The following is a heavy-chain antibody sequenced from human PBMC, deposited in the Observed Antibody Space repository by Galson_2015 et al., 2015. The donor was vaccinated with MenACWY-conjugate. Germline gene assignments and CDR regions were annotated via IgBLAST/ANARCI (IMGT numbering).Heavy chain of an antibody. CDR1: GFTFSDYY. CDR3: ARDSSNCYDSSGYEDY. V-gene: IGHV3-11*05. Sequence: SLRLSCAASGFTFSDYYMSWIRQAPGKGLEWVSYISSSSSYTNYAYSVKGRFTISRDNAKNSLYLQMNSLRAEDTAVYYCARDSSNCYDSSGYEDYWGQGTLVTVSS. J-gene: IGHJ4*02. CDR2: ISSSSSYT. D-gene: IGHD3-22*01.